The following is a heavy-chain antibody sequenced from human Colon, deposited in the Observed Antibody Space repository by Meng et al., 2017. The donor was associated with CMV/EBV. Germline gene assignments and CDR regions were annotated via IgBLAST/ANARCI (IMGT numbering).Heavy chain of an antibody. D-gene: IGHD2-8*01. CDR2: IWYDESKT. V-gene: IGHV3-33*01. CDR1: GFTLRNFG. CDR3: ASTGPLYGLYFCY. Sequence: GESLKISCAASGFTLRNFGMHWVRQAPGKGLEWVAFIWYDESKTYYADSVKGRFTISRDNSKNTLYLQMNSLRAEDTAVYYCASTGPLYGLYFCYWGQGTLVTVSS. J-gene: IGHJ4*02.